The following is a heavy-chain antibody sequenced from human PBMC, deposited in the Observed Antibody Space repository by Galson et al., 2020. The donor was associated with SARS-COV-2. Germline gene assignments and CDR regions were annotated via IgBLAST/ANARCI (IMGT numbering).Heavy chain of an antibody. Sequence: GGSLRLSCAASGFTVSSNYMSWVRQAPGKGLEWVSVIYSGGSTYYADSVKGRFTISRDNSKNTLYLQMNSLRAEDTAVYYCARDLTYYGSGSYRVDYWGQGTLVTVSS. V-gene: IGHV3-66*01. CDR3: ARDLTYYGSGSYRVDY. CDR1: GFTVSSNY. CDR2: IYSGGST. D-gene: IGHD3-10*01. J-gene: IGHJ4*02.